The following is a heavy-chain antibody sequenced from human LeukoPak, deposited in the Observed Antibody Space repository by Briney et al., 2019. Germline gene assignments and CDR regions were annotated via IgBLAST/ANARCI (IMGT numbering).Heavy chain of an antibody. J-gene: IGHJ6*02. CDR3: ARDNWNYGSSMDV. CDR2: IYYSGST. D-gene: IGHD1-7*01. Sequence: SETLSLTCTVSGGSISSYYWSWIRQPPGKGLEWIGYIYYSGSTNHNPSLKSRVTISVDTSKNQFSLKLSSVTAADTAVYYCARDNWNYGSSMDVWGQGTTVTVSS. V-gene: IGHV4-59*01. CDR1: GGSISSYY.